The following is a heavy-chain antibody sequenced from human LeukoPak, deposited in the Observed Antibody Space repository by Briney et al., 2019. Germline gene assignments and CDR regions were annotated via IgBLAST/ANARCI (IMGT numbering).Heavy chain of an antibody. CDR3: ASRHSITMVRGVIITYFDY. J-gene: IGHJ4*02. V-gene: IGHV4-39*01. Sequence: SETLSLTCTVSGGSISSSSYYWGWIRQPPGKGLEWIGSIYYSGSTYYNPSLKSRVTISVDTSKNQFSLKLSSVTAADTAVYYCASRHSITMVRGVIITYFDYWGQGTLVTVSS. CDR1: GGSISSSSYY. D-gene: IGHD3-10*01. CDR2: IYYSGST.